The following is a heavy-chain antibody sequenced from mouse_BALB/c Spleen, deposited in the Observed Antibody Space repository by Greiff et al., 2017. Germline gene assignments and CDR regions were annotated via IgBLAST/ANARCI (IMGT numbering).Heavy chain of an antibody. CDR3: ARREYGNYFYYAMDY. J-gene: IGHJ4*01. CDR1: GYSITSGYY. CDR2: ISYDGSN. Sequence: EVQLQESGPGLVKPSQSLSLTCSVTGYSITSGYYWYWIRQFPGNKLEWMGYISYDGSNNYNPSLKNRISITRDTSKNQFFLKLNSVTTEDTATYYCARREYGNYFYYAMDYWGQGTSVTVSS. D-gene: IGHD2-10*02. V-gene: IGHV3-6*02.